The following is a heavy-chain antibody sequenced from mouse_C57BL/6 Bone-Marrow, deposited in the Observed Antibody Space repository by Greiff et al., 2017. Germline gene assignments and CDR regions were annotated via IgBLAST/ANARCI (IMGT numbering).Heavy chain of an antibody. CDR2: IDPSDSYP. CDR3: ARPPYYSNYYLDY. V-gene: IGHV1-59*01. Sequence: QVQLQQSGAELVRPGTSVKLSCKASGYTFTSYWMHWVKQRPGQGLEWIGVIDPSDSYPNYNQKFKGKATLTVDTSSSTAYLQLSSLTSEDSAVYYCARPPYYSNYYLDYWGQGTTLTVSS. D-gene: IGHD2-5*01. CDR1: GYTFTSYW. J-gene: IGHJ2*01.